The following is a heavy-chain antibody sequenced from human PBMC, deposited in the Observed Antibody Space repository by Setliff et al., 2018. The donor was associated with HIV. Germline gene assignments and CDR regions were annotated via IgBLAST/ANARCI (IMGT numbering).Heavy chain of an antibody. CDR3: ARDLGHGGDSDY. Sequence: SETLSLTCSVSGYSISSGYIWGWIRQPPGKGLEWIGNIGHSGDINYNPSLKSRLTISRDTSKNQVSLKLSSVTATDTAVYYCARDLGHGGDSDYWGQGTLVTVS. CDR1: GYSISSGYI. CDR2: IGHSGDI. J-gene: IGHJ4*02. D-gene: IGHD2-21*02. V-gene: IGHV4-38-2*02.